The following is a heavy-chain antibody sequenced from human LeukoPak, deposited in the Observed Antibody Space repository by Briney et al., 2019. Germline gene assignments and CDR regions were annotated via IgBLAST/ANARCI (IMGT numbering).Heavy chain of an antibody. CDR3: ATPPLYCSSTSCYLVY. J-gene: IGHJ4*02. CDR2: INPSGGST. CDR1: GHTFTSYY. D-gene: IGHD2-2*01. V-gene: IGHV1-46*01. Sequence: ASVKVSCKASGHTFTSYYMHWVRQAPGQGLEWMGIINPSGGSTSYAQKFQGRDTMTRDTSTSTVYMELSSLRSEDTAVYYCATPPLYCSSTSCYLVYWGQGTLVTVSS.